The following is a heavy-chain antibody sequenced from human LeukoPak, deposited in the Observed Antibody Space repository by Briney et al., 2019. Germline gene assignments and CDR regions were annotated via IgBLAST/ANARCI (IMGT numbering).Heavy chain of an antibody. CDR3: ARPPPAYGLQATLGGGY. J-gene: IGHJ4*02. V-gene: IGHV5-51*01. CDR1: GYRFTSHW. CDR2: IYPGDSDT. D-gene: IGHD7-27*01. Sequence: PGESLKISFKGSGYRFTSHWIGWVRPMPGKGLEWMGIIYPGDSDTRYSPSFQGQVTISADKSISTAYLQWSSLKASDTAMYYCARPPPAYGLQATLGGGYWGQGTLVTLSS.